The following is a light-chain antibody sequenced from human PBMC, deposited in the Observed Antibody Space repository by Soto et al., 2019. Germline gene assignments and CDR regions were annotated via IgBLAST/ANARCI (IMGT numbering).Light chain of an antibody. V-gene: IGLV2-8*01. CDR3: YSYAGSNNWGV. CDR1: SSDVGGYNY. Sequence: QLVLTQPPSASGSPGQSVAISCTGTSSDVGGYNYVSWYQQHPGKAPKLMIYEVSKRPSGVPNRFSGSKSGNTASLTVSGLQTEDEAVYYCYSYAGSNNWGVFGGGTKVTVL. J-gene: IGLJ2*01. CDR2: EVS.